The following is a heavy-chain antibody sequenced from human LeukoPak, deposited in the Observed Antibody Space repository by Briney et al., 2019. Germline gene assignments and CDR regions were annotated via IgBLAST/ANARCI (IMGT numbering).Heavy chain of an antibody. CDR2: IYYSGST. J-gene: IGHJ5*02. CDR1: GGSISSYY. CDR3: ASSYYYDSSGYADRWFDP. Sequence: PSETLSLTCTVSGGSISSYYWSWIRQPPGKGLEWIGYIYYSGSTNYNPSLKSRVTISVDTSKNQFSLKLSSVTAADTAVYYCASSYYYDSSGYADRWFDPWGQGTLVTVSS. V-gene: IGHV4-59*08. D-gene: IGHD3-22*01.